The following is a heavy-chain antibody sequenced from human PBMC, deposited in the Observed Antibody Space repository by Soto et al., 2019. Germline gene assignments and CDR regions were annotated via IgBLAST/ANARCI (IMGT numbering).Heavy chain of an antibody. CDR2: INPNSGGT. V-gene: IGHV1-2*04. D-gene: IGHD6-19*01. J-gene: IGHJ3*02. CDR1: GYTFTGYY. CDR3: ARDSVAGRSAFDI. Sequence: GASVKVSCKASGYTFTGYYMHWVRQAPGQGLEWMGWINPNSGGTNYAQKFQGWVTMTRDTSISTAYMELSRLRSDDTAVYYCARDSVAGRSAFDIWGQGTMVTVSS.